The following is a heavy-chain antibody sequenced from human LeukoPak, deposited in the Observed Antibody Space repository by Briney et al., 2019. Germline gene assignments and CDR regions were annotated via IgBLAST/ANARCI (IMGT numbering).Heavy chain of an antibody. CDR3: AREFFYGGNFDY. V-gene: IGHV3-21*01. Sequence: GGSLRLSCAASGFTLSSYSMNWVRQAPGKGLEWVSSISSSSSYIYYADSVKGRFTISRDNAKNSLYLQMNSLRAEDTAVYYCAREFFYGGNFDYWGQGTLVTVSS. J-gene: IGHJ4*02. D-gene: IGHD4-23*01. CDR1: GFTLSSYS. CDR2: ISSSSSYI.